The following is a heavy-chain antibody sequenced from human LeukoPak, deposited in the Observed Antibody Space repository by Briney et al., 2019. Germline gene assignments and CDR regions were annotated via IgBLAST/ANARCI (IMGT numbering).Heavy chain of an antibody. J-gene: IGHJ4*02. D-gene: IGHD5/OR15-5a*01. CDR2: INSDGSST. CDR1: GFTFSSYW. Sequence: GGSLRLSCAASGFTFSSYWMHWVRQAPGKGLVWVSRINSDGSSTNYADSVKGRFTLSRDNAKNTLYLQMNSLRAEDTAVYYCARGASSRSLRASHDYWGQGTLVTVSS. CDR3: ARGASSRSLRASHDY. V-gene: IGHV3-74*01.